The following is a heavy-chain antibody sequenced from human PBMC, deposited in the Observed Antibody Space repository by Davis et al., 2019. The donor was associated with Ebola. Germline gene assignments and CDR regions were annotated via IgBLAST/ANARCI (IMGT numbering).Heavy chain of an antibody. CDR1: GGSISSYY. CDR2: IYYSGST. CDR3: ARGDSGSYNIQNWYFDL. V-gene: IGHV4-59*01. J-gene: IGHJ2*01. D-gene: IGHD1-26*01. Sequence: PSETLSLICTVSGGSISSYYWSWIRQPPGKGLEWIGYIYYSGSTNYNPSLKSRVTISVDTSKNQFSLKLSSVTAADTAVYYCARGDSGSYNIQNWYFDLWGRGTLVTVSS.